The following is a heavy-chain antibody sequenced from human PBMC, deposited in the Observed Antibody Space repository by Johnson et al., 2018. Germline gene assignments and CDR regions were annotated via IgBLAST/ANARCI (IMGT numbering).Heavy chain of an antibody. V-gene: IGHV3-21*01. Sequence: VQLVESGGGLVKPGGSLRLSCAASGFTFSSYSMNWVRQAPGTGLEWVSPISSSSSYIYYADSVKGRFTISRDNAKNSLYLQMNSQRAEDTAVYYRERVRGGYYDTPGAFDIWGQGTMVTVSS. J-gene: IGHJ3*02. CDR3: ERVRGGYYDTPGAFDI. CDR1: GFTFSSYS. CDR2: ISSSSSYI. D-gene: IGHD3-22*01.